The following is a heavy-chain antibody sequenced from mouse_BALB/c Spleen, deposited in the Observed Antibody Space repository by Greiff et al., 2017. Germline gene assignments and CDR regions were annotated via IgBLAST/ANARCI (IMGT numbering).Heavy chain of an antibody. CDR3: ARSNRYYAMDY. J-gene: IGHJ4*01. CDR1: GFTFSSFG. CDR2: ISSGSSTI. V-gene: IGHV5-17*02. D-gene: IGHD2-14*01. Sequence: EVHLVESGGGLVQPGGSRKLSCAASGFTFSSFGMHWVRQAPEKGLEWVAYISSGSSTIYYADTVKGRFTISRDNPKNTLFLQMTSLRSEDTAMYYCARSNRYYAMDYWGQGTSVTVSS.